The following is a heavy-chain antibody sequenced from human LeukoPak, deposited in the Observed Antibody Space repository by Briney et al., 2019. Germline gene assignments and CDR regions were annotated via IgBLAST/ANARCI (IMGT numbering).Heavy chain of an antibody. D-gene: IGHD2-2*01. CDR1: GFTFSNYW. Sequence: GGSLRLSCGASGFTFSNYWMHWVRQAPGKGLVWVSRINTDGGSTTYADSLKGRFTISRDNAKKSLYLQMDSLRAEDTAVYYCAGPTCLRGGYCSTNSWGQGTLVTVSS. V-gene: IGHV3-74*01. J-gene: IGHJ4*02. CDR2: INTDGGST. CDR3: AGPTCLRGGYCSTNS.